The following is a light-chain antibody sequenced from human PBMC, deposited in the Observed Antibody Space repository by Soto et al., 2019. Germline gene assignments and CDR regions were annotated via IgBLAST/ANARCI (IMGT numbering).Light chain of an antibody. V-gene: IGLV1-40*01. CDR2: ANS. Sequence: QSALTQPPSVSGAPGQGVTISCTGSSFNIGANYDVHWYQHLPGTGPKLLIYANSFRPSGVPDRVSASKSGSSASLAITGLQAEDEADYYCAAWDDSLSGYVFGTGTKVTVL. J-gene: IGLJ1*01. CDR3: AAWDDSLSGYV. CDR1: SFNIGANYD.